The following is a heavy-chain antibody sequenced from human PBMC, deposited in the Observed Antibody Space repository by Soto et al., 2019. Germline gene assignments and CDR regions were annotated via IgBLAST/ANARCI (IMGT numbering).Heavy chain of an antibody. CDR3: ARTGTTLDY. CDR2: ISSSSSTI. D-gene: IGHD1-1*01. Sequence: GSLRLSCAASGFTFSSYSMNWVRQAPGKGLEWVSYISSSSSTIYYADSVKGRFTISRDNAKNSLYLQMNSLRAEDTAVYYCARTGTTLDYWGQGTLVTVSS. CDR1: GFTFSSYS. V-gene: IGHV3-48*01. J-gene: IGHJ4*02.